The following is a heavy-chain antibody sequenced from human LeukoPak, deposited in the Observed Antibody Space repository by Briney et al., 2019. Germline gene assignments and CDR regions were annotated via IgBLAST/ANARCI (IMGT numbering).Heavy chain of an antibody. CDR1: GGSINNYY. CDR3: ARGAGAGYNLQPFDY. Sequence: SETLSLTCTVSGGSINNYYWSWIRQPPGKGLEWIGYIYYSGSTKYNPSLKSRVSISVDTSKNQFSLKLSSVTAADTAVYYCARGAGAGYNLQPFDYWGQGTLVTVSS. J-gene: IGHJ4*02. CDR2: IYYSGST. D-gene: IGHD5-24*01. V-gene: IGHV4-59*08.